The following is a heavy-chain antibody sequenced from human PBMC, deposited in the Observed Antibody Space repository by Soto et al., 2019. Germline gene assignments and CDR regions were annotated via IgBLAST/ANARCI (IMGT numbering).Heavy chain of an antibody. V-gene: IGHV3-23*01. D-gene: IGHD2-21*02. CDR1: GFTFSSDT. J-gene: IGHJ4*02. Sequence: GGSLRLSCAAAGFTFSSDTLNWVRRAPGKGLEWVATSSDRRTGNTHYSDSVRGRFTLSRDYSRNILFLQMDSLRADDTALYYCTTWLTAHFDYWGRGTQVPVSS. CDR2: SSDRRTGNT. CDR3: TTWLTAHFDY.